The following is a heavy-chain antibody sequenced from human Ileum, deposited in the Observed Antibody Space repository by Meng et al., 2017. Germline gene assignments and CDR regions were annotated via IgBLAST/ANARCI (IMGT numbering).Heavy chain of an antibody. J-gene: IGHJ4*02. CDR1: GGSISSGGSY. CDR2: IYYSGTT. CDR3: AREPPAAAGTGADY. V-gene: IGHV4-31*03. Sequence: QVQLQESGPGLVKPSPTLSLTCTVSGGSISSGGSYWSWIRQHPGKGLEWIGYIYYSGTTYYNPSLKSRVTISVDTSKNQFSLKLSSVTAADTAVYYCAREPPAAAGTGADYWGQGTLVTVSS. D-gene: IGHD6-13*01.